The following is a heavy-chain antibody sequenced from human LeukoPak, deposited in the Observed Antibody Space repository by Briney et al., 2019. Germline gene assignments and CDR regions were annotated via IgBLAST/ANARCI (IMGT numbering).Heavy chain of an antibody. J-gene: IGHJ4*02. V-gene: IGHV3-30-3*02. Sequence: GGSLRLSCAASGFTFSSYAMHWVRQAPGKGLEWVAVISYDGSNKYYADSVKGRFTISRDNSKNTLYLQMNSLRAEDTAVYYCAKSDGDKENDWGQGTLVTVSS. D-gene: IGHD4-17*01. CDR3: AKSDGDKEND. CDR1: GFTFSSYA. CDR2: ISYDGSNK.